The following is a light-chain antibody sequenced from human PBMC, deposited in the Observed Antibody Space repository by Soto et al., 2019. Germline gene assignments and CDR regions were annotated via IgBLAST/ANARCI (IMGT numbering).Light chain of an antibody. CDR2: EVN. CDR3: SSYGGSTNLV. CDR1: SSDVGGYNY. V-gene: IGLV2-8*01. Sequence: QSALTQPPSASGSPGQSVTISCTGASSDVGGYNYVSWYQQHPGKAPKLMIYEVNKRPSGVPDRFSGSKFGNTASLTVSGLQGEDEADYYCSSYGGSTNLVFGGGTKVTVL. J-gene: IGLJ2*01.